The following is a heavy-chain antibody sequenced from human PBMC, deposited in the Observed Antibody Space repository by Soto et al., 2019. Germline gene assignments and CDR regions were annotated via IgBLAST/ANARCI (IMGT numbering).Heavy chain of an antibody. CDR3: ARDLRGGTDY. V-gene: IGHV3-53*04. J-gene: IGHJ4*02. CDR1: GFTVSSDY. Sequence: EVQLVESGGGLVQPGGSLRLSCAASGFTVSSDYMSWVRQAPGKGLEWVSVIYSGGSTYYADSVKGRFTISRHNSKNTLYLQMNSLRAEDTAVYDCARDLRGGTDYWGQGTLVTVSS. CDR2: IYSGGST. D-gene: IGHD3-10*01.